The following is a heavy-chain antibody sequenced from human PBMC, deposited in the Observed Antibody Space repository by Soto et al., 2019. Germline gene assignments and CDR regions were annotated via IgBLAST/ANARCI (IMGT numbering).Heavy chain of an antibody. V-gene: IGHV3-66*01. CDR1: GFTVSSNY. J-gene: IGHJ4*02. CDR3: AREGVVAASD. Sequence: EVQLVESGGGLVQPGGSLRLSCAASGFTVSSNYMSWVRQAPGKGLEWVSVIYSGGSTNYADSVKGRFTISRDNSKNTLYLHMNSLRAEDTAVDYCAREGVVAASDWGQGTLVTVSS. CDR2: IYSGGST. D-gene: IGHD2-15*01.